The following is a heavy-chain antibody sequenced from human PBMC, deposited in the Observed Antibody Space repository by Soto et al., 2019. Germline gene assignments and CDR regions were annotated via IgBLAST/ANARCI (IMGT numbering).Heavy chain of an antibody. J-gene: IGHJ2*01. CDR2: IYYSGST. D-gene: IGHD4-17*01. CDR3: ATDGDYGNWYFDL. Sequence: QVQLQEPGPGLVKPSQTLSLTCTVSGGSISSGGYYWSWIRQHPGKGLEWIGYIYYSGSTYYNPSLKSRVTISVDTSKNQFSLKLSSVTAADTAVYYCATDGDYGNWYFDLWGRGTLVTVSS. CDR1: GGSISSGGYY. V-gene: IGHV4-31*03.